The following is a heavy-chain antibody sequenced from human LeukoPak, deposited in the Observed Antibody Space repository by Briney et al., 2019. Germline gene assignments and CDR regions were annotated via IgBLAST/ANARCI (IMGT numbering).Heavy chain of an antibody. J-gene: IGHJ5*02. CDR3: ARDRIKYYYGSGSRFDP. CDR2: INANGGSR. V-gene: IGHV3-23*01. D-gene: IGHD3-10*01. Sequence: PGGSLRLSCAASGFTFSNYAMSWVRQAPGKGLEWVSSINANGGSRYYADSVKGRFTISRDNSKNTLYLQMNSLRAEDTAVYYCARDRIKYYYGSGSRFDPWGQGTLVTVSS. CDR1: GFTFSNYA.